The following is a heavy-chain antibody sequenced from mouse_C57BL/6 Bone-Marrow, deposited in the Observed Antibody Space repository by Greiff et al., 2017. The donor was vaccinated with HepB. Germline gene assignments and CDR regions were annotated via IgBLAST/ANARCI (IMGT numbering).Heavy chain of an antibody. CDR1: GFTFSSYA. Sequence: EVNVVESGGGLVKPGGSLKLSCAASGFTFSSYAMSWVRQTPEKRLEWVATISDGGSYTYYPDNVKGRFTISRDNAKNNLYLQMSHLKSEDTAMYYCALDHGGFAYWGQGTLVTVSA. V-gene: IGHV5-4*03. J-gene: IGHJ3*01. CDR3: ALDHGGFAY. CDR2: ISDGGSYT.